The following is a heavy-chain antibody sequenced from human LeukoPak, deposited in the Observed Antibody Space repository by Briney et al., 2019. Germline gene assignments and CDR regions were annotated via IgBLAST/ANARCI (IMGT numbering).Heavy chain of an antibody. Sequence: GGSLRLSCAASGFTFSDYYMSWILQAPGKGLEWVSYISSSGSTIYYADSVKGRFTISRDNAKNSLYLQMNSLRAEDTAVYYCARDYSSSWYAPYYYYGMDVWGQGTTVTVSP. D-gene: IGHD6-13*01. V-gene: IGHV3-11*01. CDR3: ARDYSSSWYAPYYYYGMDV. CDR1: GFTFSDYY. J-gene: IGHJ6*01. CDR2: ISSSGSTI.